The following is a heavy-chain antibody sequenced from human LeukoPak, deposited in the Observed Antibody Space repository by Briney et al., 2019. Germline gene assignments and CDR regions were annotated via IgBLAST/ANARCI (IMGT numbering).Heavy chain of an antibody. CDR1: RFTFSSYS. CDR2: ISSSSSYI. Sequence: PGGPLRLSCAASRFTFSSYSMNWVRQAPGKGLEWVSSISSSSSYIYYADSVKGRFTISRDNAKNSLYLQMNSLRAEDTAVYYCAREAYYYDSSGYSPDAFDIWGQGTMVTVSS. J-gene: IGHJ3*02. V-gene: IGHV3-21*01. CDR3: AREAYYYDSSGYSPDAFDI. D-gene: IGHD3-22*01.